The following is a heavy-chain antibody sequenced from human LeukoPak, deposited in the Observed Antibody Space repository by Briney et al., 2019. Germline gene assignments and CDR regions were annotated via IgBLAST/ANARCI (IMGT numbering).Heavy chain of an antibody. CDR3: VREGYCGVTTCSAPTDWFDP. Sequence: PGGSLRLSCAASGFAFRSYSMNWVRQAPGKGLEWVSYISSGSSIVDYADSVKGRFTISRDNAKNSLFLQMNSLRADDTAVYYCVREGYCGVTTCSAPTDWFDPWGQGTLVTVSS. V-gene: IGHV3-48*04. CDR2: ISSGSSIV. J-gene: IGHJ5*02. D-gene: IGHD2-2*01. CDR1: GFAFRSYS.